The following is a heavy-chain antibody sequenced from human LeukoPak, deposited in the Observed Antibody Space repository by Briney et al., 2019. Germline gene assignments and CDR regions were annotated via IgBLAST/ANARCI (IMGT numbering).Heavy chain of an antibody. CDR1: GFTVSNNY. CDR2: IYSGGST. CDR3: ARFERWTGTVYLDY. J-gene: IGHJ4*02. Sequence: GGSLRLSCVVSGFTVSNNYMSWVRQAPRKGLEWVSLIYSGGSTYYADSVKGRFTISRDNSKNTVYLQMNSLRSDDTAVYYCARFERWTGTVYLDYWGQGTLVTVSS. D-gene: IGHD3/OR15-3a*01. V-gene: IGHV3-53*05.